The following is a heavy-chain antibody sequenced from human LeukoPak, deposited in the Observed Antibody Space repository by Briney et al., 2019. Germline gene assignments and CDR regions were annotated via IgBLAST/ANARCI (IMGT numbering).Heavy chain of an antibody. CDR3: ARDRRASPVYGARDDAFDI. Sequence: GGSLRLSCAASGFTFDDYGMSWVRQAPGKGLEWVANIKQDETEKYYLDSVEGRFTIHRDNAKKSLYLQMNNLRVEDTAVYYCARDRRASPVYGARDDAFDIWGQGTTVTVSS. D-gene: IGHD2-8*01. V-gene: IGHV3-7*01. CDR1: GFTFDDYG. CDR2: IKQDETEK. J-gene: IGHJ3*02.